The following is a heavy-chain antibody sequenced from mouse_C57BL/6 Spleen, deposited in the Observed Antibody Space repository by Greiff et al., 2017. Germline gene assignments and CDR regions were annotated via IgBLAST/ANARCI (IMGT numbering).Heavy chain of an antibody. CDR1: GYTFTSYW. CDR2: IDPSDNYT. Sequence: VQLQQPGAELVMPGASVKLSCTASGYTFTSYWMHWVKQRPGQGLEWIGVIDPSDNYTNYNQKFKGKSTLTVDKSSSTAYMQLSSLTSEDSAVYYCASGAQAQYYAMDYWGQGTSVTVSS. D-gene: IGHD3-2*02. CDR3: ASGAQAQYYAMDY. J-gene: IGHJ4*01. V-gene: IGHV1-69*01.